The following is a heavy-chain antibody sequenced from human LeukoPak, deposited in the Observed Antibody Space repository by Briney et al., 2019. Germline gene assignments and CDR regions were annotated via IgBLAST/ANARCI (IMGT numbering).Heavy chain of an antibody. CDR2: IKQDGSKQ. Sequence: GGSLRLSCTASGFTFSSYRMSWVRQAPGKGLEWVANIKQDGSKQYYVDSVKGRFTISRDNAKNSLYLQMNSLRAEDTAMYYCANYNSDSSDGYYFDHWGQGTLVTVSS. J-gene: IGHJ4*02. V-gene: IGHV3-7*02. CDR1: GFTFSSYR. CDR3: ANYNSDSSDGYYFDH. D-gene: IGHD6-19*01.